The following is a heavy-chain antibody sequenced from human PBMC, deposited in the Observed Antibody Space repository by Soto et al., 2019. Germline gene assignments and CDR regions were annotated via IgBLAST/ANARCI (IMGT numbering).Heavy chain of an antibody. CDR2: IIPFFKAA. V-gene: IGHV1-69*01. D-gene: IGHD3-16*01. J-gene: IGHJ6*02. CDR3: ARDDPLNYYDGTFSYYAMDV. Sequence: QVQLVQSGAEVKKPGSSVKVSCKASGGTFSSHAISWVRQAPGQGLEWMGGIIPFFKAANYAQKFQGRVTSTPSDSTSTAKMDLYGLSSEDTAVYYCARDDPLNYYDGTFSYYAMDVWGQGTTVTVSS. CDR1: GGTFSSHA.